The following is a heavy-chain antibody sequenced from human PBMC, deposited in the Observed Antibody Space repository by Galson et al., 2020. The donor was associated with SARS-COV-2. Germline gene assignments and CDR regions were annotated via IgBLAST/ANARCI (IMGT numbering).Heavy chain of an antibody. D-gene: IGHD5-18*01. Sequence: SGPTLVKPTQPLTLTCTFSGFSLSTSGVGVGWIRQPPGKALEWLALIYWNDDKRYSPSLKSRLTITKDTSKNQVVLTMTNMDPVDTATYYCAHTWQETRYTLGAFDIWGQGTMVTVSS. CDR3: AHTWQETRYTLGAFDI. J-gene: IGHJ3*02. CDR1: GFSLSTSGVG. V-gene: IGHV2-5*01. CDR2: IYWNDDK.